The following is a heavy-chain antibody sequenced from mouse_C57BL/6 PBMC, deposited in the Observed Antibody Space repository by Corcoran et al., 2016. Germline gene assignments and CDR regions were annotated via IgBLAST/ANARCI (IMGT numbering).Heavy chain of an antibody. CDR2: IYPRSGNT. Sequence: QVQLQQSGAELARPGASVKLSCKASGYTFTSYGISWVKQRTGQGLEWIGEIYPRSGNTYYNEKFKGKATLTADKSSSTAYMELRSLTSEDSAVYFCAREDSYYYGGAYWGQGTLVTVSA. D-gene: IGHD1-1*01. CDR1: GYTFTSYG. CDR3: AREDSYYYGGAY. J-gene: IGHJ3*01. V-gene: IGHV1-81*01.